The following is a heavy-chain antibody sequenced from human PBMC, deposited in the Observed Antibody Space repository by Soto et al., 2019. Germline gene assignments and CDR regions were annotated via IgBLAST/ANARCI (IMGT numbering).Heavy chain of an antibody. V-gene: IGHV1-69*13. J-gene: IGHJ3*02. CDR1: GGTFSSYA. CDR2: IIPIFGTA. Sequence: GASVKVSCKASGGTFSSYAISWVRQAPGQGLEWMGGIIPIFGTANYAQKFQGRVTITADESTSTAYMELSSLRSEDTAVYYCARGYDILTGPDAFDIWGQGTMVPVSS. D-gene: IGHD3-9*01. CDR3: ARGYDILTGPDAFDI.